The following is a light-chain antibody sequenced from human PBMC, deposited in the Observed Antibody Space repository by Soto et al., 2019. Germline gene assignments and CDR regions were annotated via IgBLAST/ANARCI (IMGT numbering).Light chain of an antibody. J-gene: IGLJ3*02. CDR2: DVT. V-gene: IGLV2-11*01. CDR1: SSDVGVYNY. Sequence: QSVLTQPRSVSGSPGQSVTISCTGTSSDVGVYNYVSWFQQHPGKAPKLMIYDVTKRPSGVPNRFSGSKSGNTASLTISGLQAEDEADYYCCPYAGSYTWVFGGGTKLTVL. CDR3: CPYAGSYTWV.